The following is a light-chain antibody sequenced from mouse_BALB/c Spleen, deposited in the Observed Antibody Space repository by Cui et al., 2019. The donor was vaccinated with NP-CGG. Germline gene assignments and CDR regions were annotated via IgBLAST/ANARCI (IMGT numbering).Light chain of an antibody. V-gene: IGLV1*01. CDR1: TGAVTTSNY. CDR2: GTN. CDR3: ALWYSNHWV. J-gene: IGLJ1*01. Sequence: QAVVTQESTLTTSPGDTVTLTCRSSTGAVTTSNYANWVQEKPDHLFTGLIGGTNNRAPGVPARFSGSLSGDKAALTITGAQTEDESIYFCALWYSNHWVFGGGTKLTVL.